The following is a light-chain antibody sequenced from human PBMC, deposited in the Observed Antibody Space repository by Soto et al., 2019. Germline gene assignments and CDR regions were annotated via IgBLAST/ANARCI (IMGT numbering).Light chain of an antibody. CDR2: AAS. J-gene: IGKJ1*01. Sequence: AIRMTQSPSSLSASTGDRVTITCRASQGNSSYLAWYQQKPGKAPKLLIYAASTLQSGVPSRFSGSGSGTDFTLTFRYLQSEDFATYYGQQYYSYPQTFGQGTKVEIK. CDR3: QQYYSYPQT. CDR1: QGNSSY. V-gene: IGKV1-8*01.